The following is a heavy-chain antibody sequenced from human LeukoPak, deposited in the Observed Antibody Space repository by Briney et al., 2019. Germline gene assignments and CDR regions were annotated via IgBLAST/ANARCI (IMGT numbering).Heavy chain of an antibody. CDR3: ARVTLEYYGSGSYRSAFDI. J-gene: IGHJ3*02. D-gene: IGHD3-10*01. CDR1: GFTFSSYW. Sequence: PGGSLRLSCAASGFTFSSYWVHWVRQAPGKGLVWVSRINSDGSSTSYADSVKGRFTISRDNAKNTLYLQMNSLRAEDTAVYYCARVTLEYYGSGSYRSAFDIWGQGTMVTVSS. CDR2: INSDGSST. V-gene: IGHV3-74*01.